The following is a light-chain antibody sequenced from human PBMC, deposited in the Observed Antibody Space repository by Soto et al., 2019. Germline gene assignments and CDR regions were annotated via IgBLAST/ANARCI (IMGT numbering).Light chain of an antibody. CDR2: DAS. V-gene: IGKV3-11*01. Sequence: EIVLTQSPATLSLSPGERATLSCRASQSVSSYLAWYQQKPGQAPRLLIYDASNRATGIPARFSGGGSGTALTLTTTSLEPEDFAVYYCQQRFNWPRFTFGQGTKLEIK. J-gene: IGKJ2*01. CDR3: QQRFNWPRFT. CDR1: QSVSSY.